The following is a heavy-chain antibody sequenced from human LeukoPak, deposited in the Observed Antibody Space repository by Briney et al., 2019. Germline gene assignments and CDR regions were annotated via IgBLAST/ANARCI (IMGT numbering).Heavy chain of an antibody. Sequence: GGSLRLSCAASGFTFTNYAMTWVRQAPGKGLEWVSVIYSGGSTYYADSVKGRFTISRDNSKNTLYLQMNSLRAEDTAVYYCARGGFSGSYSYFDYWGQGTLVTVSS. V-gene: IGHV3-53*01. D-gene: IGHD1-26*01. CDR3: ARGGFSGSYSYFDY. CDR2: IYSGGST. CDR1: GFTFTNYA. J-gene: IGHJ4*02.